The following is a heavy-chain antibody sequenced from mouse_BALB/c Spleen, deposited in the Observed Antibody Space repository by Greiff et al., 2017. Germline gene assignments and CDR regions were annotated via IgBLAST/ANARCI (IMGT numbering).Heavy chain of an antibody. V-gene: IGHV5-17*02. CDR3: ARSLITTLVGALDY. J-gene: IGHJ2*01. CDR2: ISSGSSTI. CDR1: GFTFSSFG. D-gene: IGHD1-1*01. Sequence: EVQGVESGGGLVQPGGSRKLSCAASGFTFSSFGMHWVRQAPEKGLEWVAYISSGSSTIYYSDTVKGRFTISRDNPKNTLFLQITSLRSEDTAMYYCARSLITTLVGALDYWGQGTTLTVSS.